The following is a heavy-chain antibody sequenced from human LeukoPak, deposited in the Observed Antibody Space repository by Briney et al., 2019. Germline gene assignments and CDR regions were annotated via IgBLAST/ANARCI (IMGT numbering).Heavy chain of an antibody. CDR1: GYTLTELS. CDR3: ATAYSSSWYYYYGMDV. CDR2: LDPEDGET. Sequence: ASVKVSCKVSGYTLTELSMHWVRQAPGKGLEWMGGLDPEDGETIYAQKFQGRVTMTEDTSTDTAYMELSSLRSEDTAVYYCATAYSSSWYYYYGMDVWGQGTTVTVSS. D-gene: IGHD6-13*01. V-gene: IGHV1-24*01. J-gene: IGHJ6*02.